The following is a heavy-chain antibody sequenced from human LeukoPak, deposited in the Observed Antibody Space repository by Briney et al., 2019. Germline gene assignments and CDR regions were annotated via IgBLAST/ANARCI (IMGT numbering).Heavy chain of an antibody. D-gene: IGHD3-22*01. CDR3: ARDEGPYDSSGYYDAFDL. V-gene: IGHV3-7*03. CDR2: INKDGTEK. J-gene: IGHJ3*01. CDR1: GFTFSRYW. Sequence: GGSLRLSCAASGFTFSRYWMTWVRQAPGKGLEWVANINKDGTEKYYVDSVKGRFTISRDNAKNSLDLQMNSLRAEDTAVYYCARDEGPYDSSGYYDAFDLWGQGTVVTVSS.